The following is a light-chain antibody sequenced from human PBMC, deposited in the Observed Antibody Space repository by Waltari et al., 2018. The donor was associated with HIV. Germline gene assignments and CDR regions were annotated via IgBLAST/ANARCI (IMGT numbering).Light chain of an antibody. CDR3: CSYAGNYTLV. J-gene: IGLJ2*01. CDR1: SSDVGGYNY. Sequence: QSALTQPRPVSGSPGQSVTVSCTGTSSDVGGYNYVSWYQQHPGKAPKLMIYDVNKRASGVPDRFSGSKSGNTASLTISGLQAEDEANYYCCSYAGNYTLVFGGGTKLTVL. V-gene: IGLV2-11*01. CDR2: DVN.